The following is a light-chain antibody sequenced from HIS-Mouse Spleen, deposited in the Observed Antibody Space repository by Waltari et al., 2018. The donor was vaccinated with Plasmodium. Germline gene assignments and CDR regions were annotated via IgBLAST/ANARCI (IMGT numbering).Light chain of an antibody. CDR1: SSDVGSYNL. V-gene: IGLV2-23*01. Sequence: QSALTQPASVSGSPGQSITISCTGTSSDVGSYNLVSWYQQHPGKAPKLMIYEGSKRPAGVSHRFSGSKFGNTASPTIAGLQAEDEADYYCCSYAGSSTYVFGTGTKVTVL. CDR2: EGS. CDR3: CSYAGSSTYV. J-gene: IGLJ1*01.